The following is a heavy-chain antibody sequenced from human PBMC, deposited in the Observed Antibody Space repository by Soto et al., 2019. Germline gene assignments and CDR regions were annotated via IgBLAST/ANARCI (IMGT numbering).Heavy chain of an antibody. D-gene: IGHD3-3*01. CDR1: GFSLSTSGVG. CDR2: IYWDDDK. V-gene: IGHV2-5*02. Sequence: SGPALVNPTQSLTLAFPFSGFSLSTSGVGVGWIRQPPGKALEWLALIYWDDDKRYSPSLKSRLTITKDTSKNQVVLTMTNMDPVDTATYYCAHRGTYYDFWSGYWFDPWGQGTLVTVSS. CDR3: AHRGTYYDFWSGYWFDP. J-gene: IGHJ5*02.